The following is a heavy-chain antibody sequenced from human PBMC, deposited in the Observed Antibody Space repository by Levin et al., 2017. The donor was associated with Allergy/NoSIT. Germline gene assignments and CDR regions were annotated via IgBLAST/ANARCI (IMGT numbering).Heavy chain of an antibody. CDR1: GYTFTSYG. CDR3: ARDVPFGKQLGSDAFDI. D-gene: IGHD6-6*01. Sequence: ASVKVSCKASGYTFTSYGISWVRQAPGQGLEWMGWISAYNGNTNYAQKLQGRVTMTTDTSTSTAYMELRGLRSDDTAVYYCARDVPFGKQLGSDAFDIWGQGTMVTVSS. J-gene: IGHJ3*02. CDR2: ISAYNGNT. V-gene: IGHV1-18*01.